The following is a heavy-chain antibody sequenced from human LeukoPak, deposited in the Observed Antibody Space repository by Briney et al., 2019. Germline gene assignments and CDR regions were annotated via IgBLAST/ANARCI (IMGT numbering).Heavy chain of an antibody. Sequence: GASVKVSCKASGGTFSSYGISWVRQAPGQGLEWMGWISAYNGNTNYAQKLQGRVTMTTDTSTSTAYMELRSLRSDDTAVYYCARDPSSWSFDYWGQGTLVTVSS. CDR2: ISAYNGNT. CDR3: ARDPSSWSFDY. D-gene: IGHD6-19*01. V-gene: IGHV1-18*01. J-gene: IGHJ4*02. CDR1: GGTFSSYG.